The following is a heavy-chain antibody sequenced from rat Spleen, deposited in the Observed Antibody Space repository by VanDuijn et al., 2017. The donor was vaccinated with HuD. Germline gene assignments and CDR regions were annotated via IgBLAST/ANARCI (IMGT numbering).Heavy chain of an antibody. Sequence: EVQLAESGGGLVQPGRSLKLSCAASGFTFTNYGMAWVRQTPTKGLEWVASISTGGGNTYYRDSVKGRFTISRDNAKSTLYLQMNSLRSEDTATYYCARPRLTPEGMGPFAYWGQGVMVTVSS. CDR1: GFTFTNYG. D-gene: IGHD1-11*01. CDR3: ARPRLTPEGMGPFAY. V-gene: IGHV5S13*01. J-gene: IGHJ2*01. CDR2: ISTGGGNT.